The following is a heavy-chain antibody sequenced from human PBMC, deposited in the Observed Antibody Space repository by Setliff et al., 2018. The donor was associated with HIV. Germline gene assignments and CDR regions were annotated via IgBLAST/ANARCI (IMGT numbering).Heavy chain of an antibody. Sequence: PGESLKISCKASGYSLANYWVGWVRQMPGKGLEWMGLIYPGDSETRYNPSFQGQVSISADKSINTAYLQWSSLKASGTAMYYCARRYGFDGSGLENDAFDIWGQGTLVTVSS. V-gene: IGHV5-51*01. J-gene: IGHJ3*02. CDR1: GYSLANYW. D-gene: IGHD3-22*01. CDR3: ARRYGFDGSGLENDAFDI. CDR2: IYPGDSET.